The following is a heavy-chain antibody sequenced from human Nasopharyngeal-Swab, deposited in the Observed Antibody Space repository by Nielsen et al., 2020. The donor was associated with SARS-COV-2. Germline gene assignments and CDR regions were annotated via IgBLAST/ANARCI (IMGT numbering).Heavy chain of an antibody. Sequence: GESLKISCAASGFTFSSYWMHWVRQAPGKGLVWVSRINSDGSSTSYADSVKGRFTISRDNAKNTLYLQMNSLRAEDTAVYYCAKGVPGIAAAGTGYFQHWGQGTLVTVSS. CDR1: GFTFSSYW. CDR2: INSDGSST. J-gene: IGHJ1*01. D-gene: IGHD6-13*01. V-gene: IGHV3-74*01. CDR3: AKGVPGIAAAGTGYFQH.